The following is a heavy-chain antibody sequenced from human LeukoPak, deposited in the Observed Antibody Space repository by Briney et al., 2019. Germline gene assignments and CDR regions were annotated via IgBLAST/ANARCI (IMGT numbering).Heavy chain of an antibody. CDR3: AISTVARQDFDY. V-gene: IGHV3-7*05. J-gene: IGHJ4*02. CDR1: GFTFSSYI. D-gene: IGHD6-6*01. Sequence: PGGSLRLSCVASGFTFSSYIMSWVRQAPEKGLEWVANMNPDGSQKYYVDSVKGRFTISRDNAKNSLYLQMNSLRAEDTAVYHCAISTVARQDFDYWGQGTLVTVSS. CDR2: MNPDGSQK.